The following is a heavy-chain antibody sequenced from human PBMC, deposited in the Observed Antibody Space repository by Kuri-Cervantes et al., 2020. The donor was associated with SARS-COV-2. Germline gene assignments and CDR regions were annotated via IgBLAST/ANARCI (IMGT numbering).Heavy chain of an antibody. CDR1: GYIFTDHA. CDR2: INTANGNT. J-gene: IGHJ4*02. CDR3: ARSQRKVATTPFDY. V-gene: IGHV1-3*04. D-gene: IGHD5-24*01. Sequence: ASVKVSCKASGYIFTDHAMHWVRQAPGQRLEWMGWINTANGNTKYSQKFQGRVTITRDTSASTAYMELSSLRSEDTAVYYCARSQRKVATTPFDYWGQGTLVTGSS.